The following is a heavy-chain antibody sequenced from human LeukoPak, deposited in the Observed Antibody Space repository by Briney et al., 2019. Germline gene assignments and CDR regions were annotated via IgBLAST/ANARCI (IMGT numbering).Heavy chain of an antibody. Sequence: GGSLRLSCAASGFTFSSYTKSWVRQAPGKGLEWVSAISGSGDSTYYADSVKGRFTISRDNSKNTLYLQMNSLRAEDTAVYYCAKQWRRTGDAFDVWGQGTMVTVSS. D-gene: IGHD3/OR15-3a*01. CDR3: AKQWRRTGDAFDV. CDR1: GFTFSSYT. CDR2: ISGSGDST. J-gene: IGHJ3*01. V-gene: IGHV3-23*01.